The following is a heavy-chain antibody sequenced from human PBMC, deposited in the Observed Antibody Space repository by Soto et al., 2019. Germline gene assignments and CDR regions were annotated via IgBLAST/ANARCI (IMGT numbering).Heavy chain of an antibody. J-gene: IGHJ2*01. CDR2: INPNSGGT. V-gene: IGHV1-2*02. CDR1: GYTFTGYY. CDR3: AREGAVTIFGVVTWYFDL. Sequence: QVQLVQSGAEVKKPGASVKVSCKASGYTFTGYYMHWVRQAPGQGLEWMGWINPNSGGTNYAQKFQGRVTMTRDMSISTAYMELSRLRSDDTAVYYCAREGAVTIFGVVTWYFDLWGRGTLVTVSS. D-gene: IGHD3-3*01.